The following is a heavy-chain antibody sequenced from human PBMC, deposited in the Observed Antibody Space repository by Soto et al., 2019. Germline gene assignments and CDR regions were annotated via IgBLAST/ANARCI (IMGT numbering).Heavy chain of an antibody. V-gene: IGHV3-23*01. Sequence: GGSLRLSCAASGFTFSSYAMSWVRQAPGKGLEWVSAISGSGGSTYYADSVKGRFTISRDNSKNTLYLQMNSLRAEDTAVYYCAKDHVYGSGIWGTFDYWGQGTLVTVSS. CDR1: GFTFSSYA. J-gene: IGHJ4*02. D-gene: IGHD3-10*01. CDR3: AKDHVYGSGIWGTFDY. CDR2: ISGSGGST.